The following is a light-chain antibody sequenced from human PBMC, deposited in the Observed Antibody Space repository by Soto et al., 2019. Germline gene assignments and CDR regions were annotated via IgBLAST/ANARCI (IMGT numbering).Light chain of an antibody. CDR2: GVS. Sequence: QSALTQPASVSGSPGQSITISCTGTSRDVGSYNYVSWYQQHPGKAPKLMISGVSNRPSGVSNRFSGSKSGNTASLTISGLQTEDEADYYCISYTTSVTYVFGTGTKVTVL. V-gene: IGLV2-14*01. CDR3: ISYTTSVTYV. CDR1: SRDVGSYNY. J-gene: IGLJ1*01.